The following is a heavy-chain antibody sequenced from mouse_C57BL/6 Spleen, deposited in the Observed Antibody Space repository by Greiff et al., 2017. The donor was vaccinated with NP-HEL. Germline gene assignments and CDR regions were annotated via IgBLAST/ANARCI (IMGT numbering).Heavy chain of an antibody. CDR3: AREDLLSYAMDY. J-gene: IGHJ4*01. Sequence: VQLQQSGPELVKPGASVKISCKASGYAFSSSWMNWVKQRPGKGLEWIGRIYPGDGDTNYNGKFKGKATLTADKSSSTAYMQLSSLTSEDSAVYFFAREDLLSYAMDYWGQGTSVTVSS. D-gene: IGHD1-1*01. CDR2: IYPGDGDT. V-gene: IGHV1-82*01. CDR1: GYAFSSSW.